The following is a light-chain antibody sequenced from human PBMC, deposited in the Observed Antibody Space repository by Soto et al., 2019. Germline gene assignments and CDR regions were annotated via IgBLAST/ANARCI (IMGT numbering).Light chain of an antibody. Sequence: DIVMTKSPASLAVSLGERVTINCKSSQSVLYSSNNKNYLAWYQQKPGQPPKLLIYWASTRESGVPDRFSGSGSGTDFTLTISSLQAEDVAVYYCQQYYSTPLTFGGGTKVDIK. CDR3: QQYYSTPLT. V-gene: IGKV4-1*01. CDR1: QSVLYSSNNKNY. CDR2: WAS. J-gene: IGKJ4*01.